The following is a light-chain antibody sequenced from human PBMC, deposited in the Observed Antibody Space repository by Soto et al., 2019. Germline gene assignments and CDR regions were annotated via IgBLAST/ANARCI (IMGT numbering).Light chain of an antibody. CDR1: QSVSSN. CDR2: GAS. J-gene: IGKJ3*01. V-gene: IGKV3-15*01. CDR3: QPYNNLPPLFT. Sequence: EIVMTQSPAILYVSPEERATLSCRASQSVSSNLSWYQQKPGQAPRLLIYGASTRATGIPARFSGSGSGTEFTLTFSSLQSEDFAFYYCQPYNNLPPLFTFGPGTTVDIK.